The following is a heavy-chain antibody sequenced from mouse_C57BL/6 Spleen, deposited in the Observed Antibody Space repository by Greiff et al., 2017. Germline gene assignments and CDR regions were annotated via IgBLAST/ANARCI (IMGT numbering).Heavy chain of an antibody. CDR3: AKGWDMGYFDY. CDR1: GYTFTSYW. V-gene: IGHV1-64*01. CDR2: IPPNSGST. Sequence: QVQLQQPGAELVKPGASVKLSCKASGYTFTSYWMHWVKQRPGQGLEWIGMIPPNSGSTNYNEKFKSKATLTVDKSSSTAYMQLSSLTSEDSAVYYCAKGWDMGYFDYWGQGTTLTVSS. D-gene: IGHD3-3*01. J-gene: IGHJ2*01.